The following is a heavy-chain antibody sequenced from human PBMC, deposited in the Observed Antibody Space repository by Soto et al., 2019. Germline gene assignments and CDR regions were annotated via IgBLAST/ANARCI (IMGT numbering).Heavy chain of an antibody. Sequence: QVQLQQWGAGLLKPSETLSLTCAVYGGSFSGYYWSWIRQPPGKGLEWIGEINHSGSTNYNPSLKSRVTISVDTTKNQFSLKLSSVTAADAAVYYCARRVRIAARYYYYYMDVWGKGTTVTVSS. CDR1: GGSFSGYY. CDR2: INHSGST. J-gene: IGHJ6*03. V-gene: IGHV4-34*01. D-gene: IGHD6-6*01. CDR3: ARRVRIAARYYYYYMDV.